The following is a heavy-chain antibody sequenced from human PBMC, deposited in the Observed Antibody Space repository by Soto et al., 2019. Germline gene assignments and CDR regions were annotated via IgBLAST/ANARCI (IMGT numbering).Heavy chain of an antibody. Sequence: GGSLRLSFAASGFTFSSYSMDWVRQAPGKGLEWVSYISSSSSTIYYADSVKGRFTISRDNAKNSLYLQMNSLRDEDTAVYYCARGEYSYGDYWGQGTLVTVSS. V-gene: IGHV3-48*02. D-gene: IGHD5-18*01. J-gene: IGHJ4*02. CDR2: ISSSSSTI. CDR1: GFTFSSYS. CDR3: ARGEYSYGDY.